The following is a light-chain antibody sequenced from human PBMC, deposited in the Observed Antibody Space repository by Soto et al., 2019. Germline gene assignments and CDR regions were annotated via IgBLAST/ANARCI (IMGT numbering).Light chain of an antibody. CDR3: GTWDSNLSAVV. J-gene: IGLJ2*01. Sequence: QSVRTQPPSVAATPGQKVTISCSGSSSNIGNNYVSWYQQLPGTAPKLLIYENNKRPSGIPDRFSASKSGTSATLGITGLQTGDEADYYCGTWDSNLSAVVFGGGTKVTVL. V-gene: IGLV1-51*02. CDR1: SSNIGNNY. CDR2: ENN.